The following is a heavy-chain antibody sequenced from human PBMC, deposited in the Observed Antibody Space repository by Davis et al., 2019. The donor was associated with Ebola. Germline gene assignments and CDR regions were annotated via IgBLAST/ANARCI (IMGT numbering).Heavy chain of an antibody. J-gene: IGHJ4*02. CDR1: GFIFSSYS. CDR3: ARDSNWNYRQVDY. CDR2: ISSSSSTI. D-gene: IGHD1-7*01. V-gene: IGHV3-48*02. Sequence: GESLKISCAASGFIFSSYSMNWVRQAPGKGLEWVSYISSSSSTIYYADSVKGRFTISRDNTKNSLYLQMNSLRDEDTAVYYCARDSNWNYRQVDYWGQGTLVTVSS.